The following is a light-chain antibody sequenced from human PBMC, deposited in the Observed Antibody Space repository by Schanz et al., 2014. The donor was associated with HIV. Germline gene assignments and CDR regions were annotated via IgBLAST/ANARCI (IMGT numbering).Light chain of an antibody. J-gene: IGKJ2*01. V-gene: IGKV3-15*01. CDR1: QTVSTM. CDR3: QQYGSSPYT. Sequence: EIVMTQSPATLSVSPGDTVTLSCRASQTVSTMLDWFQQKPGQAPSLLIYRISTRATGVPARFSGSGSGTEFTLTISSLQSEDFAIYYCQQYGSSPYTFGQGTKLEIK. CDR2: RIS.